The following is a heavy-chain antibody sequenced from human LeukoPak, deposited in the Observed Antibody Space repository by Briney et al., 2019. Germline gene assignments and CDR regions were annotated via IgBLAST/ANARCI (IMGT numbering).Heavy chain of an antibody. CDR1: GGTFSSYA. D-gene: IGHD5-18*01. J-gene: IGHJ4*02. CDR2: IIPIFGTA. Sequence: GASVKVSCKASGGTFSSYAISWVRQAPGQGLEWMGGIIPIFGTANYAQKFQGRVTITTDESTSTASMELSSLRSEDTAVYYCARAGRDSYGPDYWGQGTLVTVSS. CDR3: ARAGRDSYGPDY. V-gene: IGHV1-69*05.